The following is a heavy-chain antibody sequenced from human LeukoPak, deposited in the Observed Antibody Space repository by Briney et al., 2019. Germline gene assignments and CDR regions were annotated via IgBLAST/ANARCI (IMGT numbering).Heavy chain of an antibody. Sequence: GGSLRLSCAASGFTFSSYSMNWVRQAPGKGLEWVSSISSSSSYIYYTDSVKGRFTISRDNARNSLYLQMDNLRAEDTGVYYCARDFYDGFALDYWGQGTLVTVSS. V-gene: IGHV3-21*03. CDR3: ARDFYDGFALDY. CDR1: GFTFSSYS. CDR2: ISSSSSYI. J-gene: IGHJ4*02. D-gene: IGHD2/OR15-2a*01.